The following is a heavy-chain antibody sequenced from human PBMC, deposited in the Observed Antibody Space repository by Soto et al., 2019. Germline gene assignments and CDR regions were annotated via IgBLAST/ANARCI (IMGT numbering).Heavy chain of an antibody. CDR1: GGSISSGGYY. J-gene: IGHJ6*02. CDR2: IYYGGSN. D-gene: IGHD2-2*01. CDR3: SRHVDCSSTSCDYYYYGMDV. V-gene: IGHV4-31*03. Sequence: QVQLQESGPGLVKPSQTLSLTCTVSGGSISSGGYYWIWIHQHPGKGREWIGYIYYGGSNYYNPSRKRRITISVDTSKNQFSMKLSTVTAADTAVYDCSRHVDCSSTSCDYYYYGMDVWGQGTTVTVSS.